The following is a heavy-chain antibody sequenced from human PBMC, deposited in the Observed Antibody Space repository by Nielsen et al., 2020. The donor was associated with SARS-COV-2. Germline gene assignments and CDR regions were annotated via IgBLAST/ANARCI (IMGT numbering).Heavy chain of an antibody. D-gene: IGHD4/OR15-4a*01. J-gene: IGHJ4*02. V-gene: IGHV3-23*03. Sequence: GESLKISCAASGFTLSNYVMNWVRQAPGKGLEWVSVIDSGGSSPHYGDSVKGRFTISRDNARNTLYLQMNSLRVEDTAVYYCARVGSYGDPEYLDYWGQGALVTVSS. CDR3: ARVGSYGDPEYLDY. CDR1: GFTLSNYV. CDR2: IDSGGSSP.